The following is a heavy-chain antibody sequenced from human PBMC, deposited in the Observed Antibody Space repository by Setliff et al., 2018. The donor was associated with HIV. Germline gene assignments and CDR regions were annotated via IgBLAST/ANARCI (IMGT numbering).Heavy chain of an antibody. J-gene: IGHJ5*02. Sequence: NPSETLSLTCAVYGGSFSGYYWSWIRQPPGKGLEWIGEINHSGSANYNPSLKSRVTISVDTSKNQFSLKLSSVTAADTAVYYCARLLGTYLDPWGQGTLVTVSS. CDR2: INHSGSA. V-gene: IGHV4-34*01. CDR1: GGSFSGYY. CDR3: ARLLGTYLDP. D-gene: IGHD3-16*01.